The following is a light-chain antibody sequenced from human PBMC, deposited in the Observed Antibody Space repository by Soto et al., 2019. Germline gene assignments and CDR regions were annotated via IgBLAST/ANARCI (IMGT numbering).Light chain of an antibody. Sequence: DLVMTQSPLSLPVTPGEPASISCRSSQSLLHSNGYNYLDWYLQKPGQSPQLLIYLGSNRASGVPDRFSGSGSCTDFTLKISRVEAEDVGVYYCMQALQTPRTFGQGTKVEIK. CDR2: LGS. J-gene: IGKJ1*01. CDR3: MQALQTPRT. V-gene: IGKV2-28*01. CDR1: QSLLHSNGYNY.